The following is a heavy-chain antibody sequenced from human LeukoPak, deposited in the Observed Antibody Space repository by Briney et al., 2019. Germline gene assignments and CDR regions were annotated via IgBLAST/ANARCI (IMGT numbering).Heavy chain of an antibody. V-gene: IGHV4-4*07. CDR3: ESLGYCSGGSCYSAAVKDY. CDR2: IYTSGST. J-gene: IGHJ4*02. D-gene: IGHD2-15*01. Sequence: SETLSLTCTVSGGSISSYYWSWIRQPAGKGLEWSGRIYTSGSTNYNPSLKSRVTISVDTSKNQFSLKLSSVTAADTAVYYCESLGYCSGGSCYSAAVKDYWGQGTLVTVSS. CDR1: GGSISSYY.